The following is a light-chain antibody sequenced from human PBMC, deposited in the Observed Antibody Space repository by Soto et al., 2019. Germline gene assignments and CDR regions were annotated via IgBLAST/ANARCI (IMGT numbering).Light chain of an antibody. CDR3: HLTYSTLTT. CDR1: QSISSY. J-gene: IGKJ5*01. CDR2: AAS. Sequence: DIQMTQSPSSLSASVGDRVTITCRASQSISSYLNWYQQKPGKAPKLLIYAASSLQSGVPSRFSGSGSGTDFTLTISSMQPEDFAAHSCHLTYSTLTTCGEGTRLEIK. V-gene: IGKV1-39*01.